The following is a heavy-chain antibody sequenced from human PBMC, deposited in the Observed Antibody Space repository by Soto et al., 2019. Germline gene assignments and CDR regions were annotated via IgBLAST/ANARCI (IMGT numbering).Heavy chain of an antibody. CDR2: INSDGSST. D-gene: IGHD6-19*01. CDR1: GFTFSSYW. CDR3: AVIAVAGTYYYYYGMDV. Sequence: PGGSLRLSCAASGFTFSSYWMHWVRQAPGKGLVWVSRINSDGSSTSYADSVKGRFTISRDNAKNTLYLQMNSLRAEDTAVYYCAVIAVAGTYYYYYGMDVWGQGTTVTVSS. V-gene: IGHV3-74*01. J-gene: IGHJ6*02.